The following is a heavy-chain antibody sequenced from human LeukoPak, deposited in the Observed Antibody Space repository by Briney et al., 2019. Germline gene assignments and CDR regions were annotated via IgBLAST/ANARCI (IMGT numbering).Heavy chain of an antibody. CDR1: GFTFSTYE. J-gene: IGHJ4*02. D-gene: IGHD3-16*01. Sequence: GGSLRLSCAASGFTFSTYEMNWVRPAPGKGLEWVSYISTSGSTIYYADSVKGRFTISRDNAKNSLYLQMNSLRAEDTAVYYCGGVSGSSIFDYWGQGTLVTVSS. CDR2: ISTSGSTI. V-gene: IGHV3-48*03. CDR3: GGVSGSSIFDY.